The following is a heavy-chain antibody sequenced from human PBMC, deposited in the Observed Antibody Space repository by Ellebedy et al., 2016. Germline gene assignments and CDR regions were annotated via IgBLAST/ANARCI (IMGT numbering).Heavy chain of an antibody. V-gene: IGHV4-34*01. CDR3: ARSRPDSSGYYYVSDYFDY. Sequence: GSLRLSXAVYGGSFSGYYWSWIRQPPGKGLEWIGEINHSGSTYYNPSLKSRVTISVDRSKNQFSLKLSSVTAADTAVYYCARSRPDSSGYYYVSDYFDYWGQGTLVTVSS. J-gene: IGHJ4*02. CDR2: INHSGST. CDR1: GGSFSGYY. D-gene: IGHD3-22*01.